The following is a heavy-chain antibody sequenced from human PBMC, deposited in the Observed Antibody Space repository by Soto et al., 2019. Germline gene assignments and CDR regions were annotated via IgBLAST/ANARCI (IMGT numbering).Heavy chain of an antibody. J-gene: IGHJ4*02. Sequence: QVQLVQSGAEVKKPGSSVKVSCKTSGGTFSNDIITWVRQAPGQGLEWMGRIIPLRDTTNYAPKFKGRVTSTADKSTGTAYMELNSLRSEDTAVYYCVRDSPIGSTFSGYDGIDYWGQGTLVTVSS. CDR3: VRDSPIGSTFSGYDGIDY. CDR1: GGTFSNDI. CDR2: IIPLRDTT. V-gene: IGHV1-69*08. D-gene: IGHD5-12*01.